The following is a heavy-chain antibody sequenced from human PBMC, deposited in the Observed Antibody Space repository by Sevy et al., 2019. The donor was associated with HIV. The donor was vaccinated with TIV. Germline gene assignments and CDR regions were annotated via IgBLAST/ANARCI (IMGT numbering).Heavy chain of an antibody. Sequence: GGSLRLSCAASGVTFSTRWMHWVRQAPGKGPVWVSRINGDGRTTSYADSAKGRFTISRDNAKNTLYLQMNSLRDEDTAVYYCARWSWGNWNDFDIWGQGTMFTLSS. D-gene: IGHD1-20*01. CDR1: GVTFSTRW. V-gene: IGHV3-74*01. CDR3: ARWSWGNWNDFDI. CDR2: INGDGRTT. J-gene: IGHJ3*02.